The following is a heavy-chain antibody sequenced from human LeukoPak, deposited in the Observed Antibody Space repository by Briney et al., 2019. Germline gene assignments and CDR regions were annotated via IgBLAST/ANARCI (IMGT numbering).Heavy chain of an antibody. J-gene: IGHJ6*02. V-gene: IGHV3-30-3*01. D-gene: IGHD2-15*01. Sequence: GGSLRLSCAASGFTFSSYAMHWVRQAPGKGVEWVAVISYDGSNKYYADSVKGRSPPPRHNSKNTLDWQMNSLRAEDTAVYDCARGYCSGGSCYSNSYGMDGWGQGTTVTVSS. CDR1: GFTFSSYA. CDR3: ARGYCSGGSCYSNSYGMDG. CDR2: ISYDGSNK.